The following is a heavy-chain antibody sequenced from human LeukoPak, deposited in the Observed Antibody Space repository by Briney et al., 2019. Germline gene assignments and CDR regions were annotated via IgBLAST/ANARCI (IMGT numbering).Heavy chain of an antibody. V-gene: IGHV4-59*01. D-gene: IGHD6-13*01. CDR2: NYYRGST. CDR1: GGSLSSYY. J-gene: IGHJ4*02. CDR3: ARVGSSWRYFDY. Sequence: PSETLSLTCTVSGGSLSSYYWSWIRQPPGKELAWVGCNYYRGSTHSNPSLSSRDTQSVDTSKKQFSLKRSSVTAADTAVYYCARVGSSWRYFDYWGQGTLVTVSS.